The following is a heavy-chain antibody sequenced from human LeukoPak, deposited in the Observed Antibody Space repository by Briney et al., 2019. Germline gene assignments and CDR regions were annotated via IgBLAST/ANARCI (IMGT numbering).Heavy chain of an antibody. CDR3: ARDRSVRVDY. J-gene: IGHJ4*02. V-gene: IGHV4-61*02. CDR1: GGSISSGSYY. CDR2: IYTSGST. Sequence: PSETLSLTCTVSGGSISSGSYYWSWIRQPAGKGLEWIGRIYTSGSTNYNPSLKSRVTISVDTSKNQFSLKLSSVTAAGTAVYYCARDRSVRVDYWGQGTLVTVSS.